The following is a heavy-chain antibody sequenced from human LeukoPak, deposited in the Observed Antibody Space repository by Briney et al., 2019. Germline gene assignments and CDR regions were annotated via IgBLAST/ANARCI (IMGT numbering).Heavy chain of an antibody. CDR3: ARGPQWLNY. CDR1: GDSVSSDSAT. D-gene: IGHD6-19*01. V-gene: IGHV6-1*01. J-gene: IGHJ4*02. Sequence: SQTLSLTCAISGDSVSSDSATWNWIRQSPSRGLEWLGRTYYRSKWYSAYAVSVKSRISINSDTSKNQFSLQLNSVTPEDAAIYYCARGPQWLNYWGQGTLVTVSS. CDR2: TYYRSKWYS.